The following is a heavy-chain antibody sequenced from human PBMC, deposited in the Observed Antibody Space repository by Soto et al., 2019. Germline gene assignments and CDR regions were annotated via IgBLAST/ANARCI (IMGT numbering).Heavy chain of an antibody. CDR1: GFTFSSYA. D-gene: IGHD6-19*01. J-gene: IGHJ3*02. CDR2: ISGSGGST. CDR3: AKGRIAVAVGSDAFDI. Sequence: GGSLRLSCAASGFTFSSYAMSWVRQAPGKGLEWVSAISGSGGSTYYADSVKGRFTISRDNSKNTLYLQMNSLRAEDTAVYYCAKGRIAVAVGSDAFDIWGQGTMVTVSS. V-gene: IGHV3-23*01.